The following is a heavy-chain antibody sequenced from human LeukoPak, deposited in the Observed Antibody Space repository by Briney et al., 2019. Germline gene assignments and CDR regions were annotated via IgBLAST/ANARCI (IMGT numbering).Heavy chain of an antibody. Sequence: SETLSLTCAVYGGSFRGYYWTWVRQPPEKGLEWIGEINHSGSTNYNPSLKSRVTISVDTSKNQSSLKLSSVTAADTAVYYCARGYCTNGVCYTVDYWGQGTLVTVSS. CDR2: INHSGST. CDR3: ARGYCTNGVCYTVDY. V-gene: IGHV4-34*01. CDR1: GGSFRGYY. D-gene: IGHD2-8*01. J-gene: IGHJ4*02.